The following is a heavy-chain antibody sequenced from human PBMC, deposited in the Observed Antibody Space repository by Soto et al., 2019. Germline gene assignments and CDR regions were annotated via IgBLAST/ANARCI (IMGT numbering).Heavy chain of an antibody. Sequence: MQMVESGGGSVQPGGALRLSCAASGFPFSHYWMHWVRQTPGKGLVWVSRINPAGTITNYADSVEGRFTISRDNADSALFLQMNSLSVDDTAIYYCTSDTFGLRDTWGQGTLVTVSS. CDR3: TSDTFGLRDT. D-gene: IGHD3-16*01. V-gene: IGHV3-74*01. CDR2: INPAGTIT. CDR1: GFPFSHYW. J-gene: IGHJ5*02.